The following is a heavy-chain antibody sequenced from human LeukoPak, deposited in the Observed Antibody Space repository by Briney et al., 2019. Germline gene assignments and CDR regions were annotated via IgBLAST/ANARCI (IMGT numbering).Heavy chain of an antibody. CDR2: ISDSGSTT. CDR1: GFTLSSYE. V-gene: IGHV3-48*03. D-gene: IGHD6-13*01. CDR3: ARIGYSNWGDALDI. Sequence: GGSLRLSCAASGFTLSSYEMNWVRQAPGKGLEWVSYISDSGSTTYYADSVKGRFSISRDNAKNSLYLQMNSLRTEDTAVYYCARIGYSNWGDALDIWGQGTMVTASS. J-gene: IGHJ3*02.